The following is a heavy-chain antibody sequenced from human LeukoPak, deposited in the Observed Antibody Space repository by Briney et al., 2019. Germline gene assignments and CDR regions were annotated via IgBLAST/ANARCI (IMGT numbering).Heavy chain of an antibody. V-gene: IGHV4-39*01. CDR3: ARGPTVLGPFDY. CDR2: IYYSGST. J-gene: IGHJ4*02. D-gene: IGHD3-16*01. CDR1: GGSISGGGYY. Sequence: SQTLSLTCTVSGGSISGGGYYWSWIRQPPGKGLEWIGSIYYSGSTYYNPSLKSRVTISVDTSKNQFSLKLSSVTAADTAVYYCARGPTVLGPFDYWGQGTLVTVSS.